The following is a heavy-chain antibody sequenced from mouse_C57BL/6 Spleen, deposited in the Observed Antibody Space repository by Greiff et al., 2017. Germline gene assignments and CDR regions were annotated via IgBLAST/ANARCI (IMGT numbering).Heavy chain of an antibody. CDR2: ILPGSGST. CDR3: ARSGVTTRHYYAMDY. V-gene: IGHV1-9*01. CDR1: GYTFTGYW. D-gene: IGHD2-2*01. Sequence: VKLQQSGAELMKPGASVKLSCKATGYTFTGYWIEWVKQRPGHGLEWIGEILPGSGSTNYNEKFKGKATFTADTSSNTAYMQLSSLTTEDSAIDYCARSGVTTRHYYAMDYWGQGTSVTVSS. J-gene: IGHJ4*01.